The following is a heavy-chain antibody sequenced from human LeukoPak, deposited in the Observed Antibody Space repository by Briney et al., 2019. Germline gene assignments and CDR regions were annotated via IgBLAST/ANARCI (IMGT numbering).Heavy chain of an antibody. D-gene: IGHD6-13*01. Sequence: GGSLRLSCAASGFTFSSYAMHWVRQAPGKGLEWVAVISYDGSNKYYADSVKGRFTISRDNSKNTLYLQMNSLRAEDTAVYYCARPSYPGIAAAGDFFDYWGQGTLVTVSS. V-gene: IGHV3-30-3*01. CDR2: ISYDGSNK. CDR1: GFTFSSYA. J-gene: IGHJ4*02. CDR3: ARPSYPGIAAAGDFFDY.